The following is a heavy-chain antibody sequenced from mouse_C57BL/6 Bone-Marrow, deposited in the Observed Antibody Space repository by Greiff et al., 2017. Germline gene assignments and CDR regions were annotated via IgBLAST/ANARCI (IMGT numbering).Heavy chain of an antibody. CDR1: GFTFNTYA. Sequence: GGGLVQPKGSLKISCAAFGFTFNTYALHWVRQAPGKGLEWVARIRSKSSNYATYYTESVKERFTISRDDSQSMLYLQMNNLKTEDTAMYYCASTVVAHYYAMDYWGQGTSVTVSS. V-gene: IGHV10-3*01. D-gene: IGHD1-1*01. J-gene: IGHJ4*01. CDR3: ASTVVAHYYAMDY. CDR2: IRSKSSNYAT.